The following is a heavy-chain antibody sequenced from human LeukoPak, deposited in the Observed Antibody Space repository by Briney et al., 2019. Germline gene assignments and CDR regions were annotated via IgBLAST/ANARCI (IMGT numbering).Heavy chain of an antibody. V-gene: IGHV4-39*07. J-gene: IGHJ4*02. CDR2: IYYSGST. D-gene: IGHD3-16*01. Sequence: SETLSLTCTVSGGSISSSSYYWGWIRQPPGKGLEWIGSIYYSGSTYYNPSLKSRVTISVDTSKNQFSLKLSSVTAADTAVYYCARGWGDYWGQGTLGTVSS. CDR1: GGSISSSSYY. CDR3: ARGWGDY.